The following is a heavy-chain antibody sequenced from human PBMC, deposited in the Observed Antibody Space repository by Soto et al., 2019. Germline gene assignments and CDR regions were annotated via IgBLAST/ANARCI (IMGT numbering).Heavy chain of an antibody. D-gene: IGHD2-2*01. Sequence: QEQLVESGGGVVQPGRSLRLSCSASGFTLSYFAMYWVRQTPGKGLEWVALISNDGSNEHYADSVRGRFTISRDNSKHMLYLQMSGLRTEDMATYYCARAMPGMDVWGQGTRVTVSS. CDR3: ARAMPGMDV. CDR1: GFTLSYFA. J-gene: IGHJ6*02. CDR2: ISNDGSNE. V-gene: IGHV3-30-3*01.